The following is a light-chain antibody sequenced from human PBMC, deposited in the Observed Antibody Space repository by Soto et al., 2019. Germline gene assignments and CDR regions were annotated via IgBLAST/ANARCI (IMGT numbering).Light chain of an antibody. CDR2: GAI. J-gene: IGKJ5*01. Sequence: EIVLTQSPGTLSLSPGESATLSCRASQSVSNSYIAWYQQKPGQAPRLLIYGAIFRATGVPDRFSGSGSGTDFIPTISRLEPEDFAVYYCQQYGNSRTITFGQGTRLEIK. CDR1: QSVSNSY. CDR3: QQYGNSRTIT. V-gene: IGKV3-20*01.